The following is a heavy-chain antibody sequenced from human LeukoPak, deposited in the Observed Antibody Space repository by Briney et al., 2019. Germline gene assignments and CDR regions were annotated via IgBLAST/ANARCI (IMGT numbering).Heavy chain of an antibody. Sequence: SGGSLTLSCAASGFSFDDYAMHWVRQAPGKGLEWVSLISWDGGTTYYADSVKGRFTISRDNSKDSLYLQMNSLRGEDTAFYYCTTHPDYSRSIYNMDVWGKGTPVTVSS. D-gene: IGHD6-13*01. CDR2: ISWDGGTT. J-gene: IGHJ6*03. V-gene: IGHV3-43D*04. CDR3: TTHPDYSRSIYNMDV. CDR1: GFSFDDYA.